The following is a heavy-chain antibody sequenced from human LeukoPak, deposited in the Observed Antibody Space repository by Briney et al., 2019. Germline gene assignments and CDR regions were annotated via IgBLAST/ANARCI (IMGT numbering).Heavy chain of an antibody. CDR2: IKSDGSNT. V-gene: IGHV3-74*01. CDR1: GFMFDDYG. J-gene: IGHJ4*02. Sequence: GGSLRLSCAASGFMFDDYGMSWVRQTPGKGLVWVSRIKSDGSNTAYPDSVKGRFTISRDNAKNTLYLQMNSLRAEDTAVYYCARSPFTTSSFDYWGQGTLVTVSS. D-gene: IGHD6-6*01. CDR3: ARSPFTTSSFDY.